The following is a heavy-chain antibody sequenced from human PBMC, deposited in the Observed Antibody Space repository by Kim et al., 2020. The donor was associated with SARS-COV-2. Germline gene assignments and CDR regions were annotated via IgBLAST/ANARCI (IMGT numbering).Heavy chain of an antibody. CDR2: INHSGST. D-gene: IGHD3-9*01. J-gene: IGHJ3*02. Sequence: SETLSLTCAVYGGSFSGYYWSWIRQPPGKGLEWIGEINHSGSTNYNPSLKSRVTISVDTSKNQFSLKLSSVTAAYTAVYYCAGLYYDVLIGWDHAFVIWGQGTMVTVSS. CDR1: GGSFSGYY. V-gene: IGHV4-34*01. CDR3: AGLYYDVLIGWDHAFVI.